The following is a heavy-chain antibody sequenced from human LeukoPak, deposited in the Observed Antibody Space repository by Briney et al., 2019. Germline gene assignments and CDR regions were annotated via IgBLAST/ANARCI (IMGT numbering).Heavy chain of an antibody. V-gene: IGHV1-69*05. J-gene: IGHJ4*02. CDR3: ARGPELERFDY. D-gene: IGHD1-1*01. CDR2: IIPIFGTA. CDR1: GGTFNTYT. Sequence: ASVKVSCKASGGTFNTYTITWVRQAPGQGLEWMGGIIPIFGTANYAQKFQGRVTITTDGSTSTAYMELSSLRSDDTAVYYCARGPELERFDYWGQGTLVTVSS.